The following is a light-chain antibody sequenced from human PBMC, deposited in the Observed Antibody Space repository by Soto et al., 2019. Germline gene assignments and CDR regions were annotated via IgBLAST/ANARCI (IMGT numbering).Light chain of an antibody. J-gene: IGLJ3*02. CDR3: SSYSTNSTWV. Sequence: QSALTQPASVSGSPGQSITISCTGTTSDVGGYNFVSWYQHHPGKAPKLIIYEVSNRPSGVSNRFSGSKSGNTASLTISGLQAEDEADYYCSSYSTNSTWVFGGGTKVTVL. CDR1: TSDVGGYNF. V-gene: IGLV2-14*01. CDR2: EVS.